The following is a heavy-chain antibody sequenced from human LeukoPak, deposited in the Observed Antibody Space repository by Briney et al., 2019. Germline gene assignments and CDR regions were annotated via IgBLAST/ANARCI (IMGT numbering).Heavy chain of an antibody. CDR1: EFTFSSYW. D-gene: IGHD4-17*01. V-gene: IGHV3-74*01. CDR2: INGDGSTT. Sequence: QPGGSLRLSCAASEFTFSSYWMHWVRQAPGRGLVWVSRINGDGSTTTYADSVRGRFTISRDNSKNTLYLQMNSLRAEDTAQYFCARDPNGDYIGAFEFWGRGTVVTVSS. J-gene: IGHJ3*01. CDR3: ARDPNGDYIGAFEF.